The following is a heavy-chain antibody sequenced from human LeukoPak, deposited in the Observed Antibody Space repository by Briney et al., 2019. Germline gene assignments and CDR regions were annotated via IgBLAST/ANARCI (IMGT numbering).Heavy chain of an antibody. V-gene: IGHV2-70*11. CDR1: GFSLSTSGMC. J-gene: IGHJ4*02. CDR2: IDWDDDK. D-gene: IGHD6-13*01. Sequence: SGPALVKPTQTLTLTCTFSGFSLSTSGMCVSWIRQPPGKALEWLARIDWDDDKYYSTSLKTRLTISKDTSKNQVVLTMTNMDPVDTATYYCARTPSAAGWYYFDYWGQGTLVTVSS. CDR3: ARTPSAAGWYYFDY.